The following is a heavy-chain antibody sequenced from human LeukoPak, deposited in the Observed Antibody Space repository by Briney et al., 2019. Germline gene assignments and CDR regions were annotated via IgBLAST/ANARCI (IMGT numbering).Heavy chain of an antibody. D-gene: IGHD4-17*01. CDR2: IRYDGSNK. CDR1: GFTFDDYA. J-gene: IGHJ3*01. CDR3: AKDPNGDYIGAFDF. V-gene: IGHV3-30*02. Sequence: SGGSLRLSCAASGFTFDDYAMHWVRQAPGKGLEWVAFIRYDGSNKYYADSVKGRFTISRDNSKNTLYLQMTSLRAEDTAVYYCAKDPNGDYIGAFDFWGQGTLVTVSS.